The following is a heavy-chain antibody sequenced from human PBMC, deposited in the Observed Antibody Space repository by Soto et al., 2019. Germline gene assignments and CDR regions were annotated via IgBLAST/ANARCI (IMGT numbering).Heavy chain of an antibody. CDR2: IYHSGST. Sequence: SETLSLTCAVSGGSISSGGYSWSWIRQPPGKGLEWIGYIYHSGSTYYNPSLKSRVTISVDRSKNQFSLKLSSVTAADTAVYYCARGATVCIQYRGQGSLVTVSS. V-gene: IGHV4-30-2*01. CDR3: ARGATVCIQY. D-gene: IGHD2-8*01. J-gene: IGHJ1*01. CDR1: GGSISSGGYS.